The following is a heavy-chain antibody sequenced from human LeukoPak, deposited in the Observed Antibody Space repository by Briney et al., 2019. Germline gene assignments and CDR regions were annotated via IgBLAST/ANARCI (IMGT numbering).Heavy chain of an antibody. Sequence: SVKASCKASGGTFSSYAISWVRQAPGQGLEWVGGIIPIFGTANYAQKFQGRVTITAAESTSTAYRELSSLRSEDTAVYYCARDRGDIVVVRGAFDIWGQGTMVTVSS. D-gene: IGHD2-2*01. CDR2: IIPIFGTA. CDR3: ARDRGDIVVVRGAFDI. CDR1: GGTFSSYA. J-gene: IGHJ3*02. V-gene: IGHV1-69*13.